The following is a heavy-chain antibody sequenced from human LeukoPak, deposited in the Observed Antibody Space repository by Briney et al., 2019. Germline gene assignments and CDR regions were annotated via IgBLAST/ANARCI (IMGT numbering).Heavy chain of an antibody. V-gene: IGHV4-59*01. D-gene: IGHD6-13*01. CDR1: GGSISSYY. CDR2: IYYSGST. CDR3: ARTTEAHSWRTRYYDYYMDV. J-gene: IGHJ6*03. Sequence: MPSETLSLTCTVSGGSISSYYWSWIRQPPGKGLEWIGYIYYSGSTNYNPSLKSRVTISVDTSKNQFSLKLSSVTAADTAVYYCARTTEAHSWRTRYYDYYMDVWGKGTTVTVSS.